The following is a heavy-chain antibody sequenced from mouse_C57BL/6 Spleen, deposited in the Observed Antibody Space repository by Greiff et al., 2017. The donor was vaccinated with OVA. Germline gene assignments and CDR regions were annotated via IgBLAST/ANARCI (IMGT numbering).Heavy chain of an antibody. Sequence: EVQLVESGGGLVKPGGSLKLSCAASGFTFSDSGMHWVRQSPEKGLEWVAYLSSGSSTIYYADTVKGRFTISRDNAKNTLFLQMTSLRSEDTAMYYCARNWYFDVWGTGTTVTVSS. CDR2: LSSGSSTI. J-gene: IGHJ1*03. CDR3: ARNWYFDV. V-gene: IGHV5-17*01. CDR1: GFTFSDSG.